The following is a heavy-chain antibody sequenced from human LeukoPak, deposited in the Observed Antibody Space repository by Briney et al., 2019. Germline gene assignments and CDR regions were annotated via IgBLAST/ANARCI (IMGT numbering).Heavy chain of an antibody. J-gene: IGHJ6*03. CDR1: GFTFSSYW. Sequence: GGSLRLSCAASGFTFSSYWMSWVRQAPGKGLEWVANIKQDGSEKYYVDSVKGRFTISRDNAKNSLYLQMNSLRAEDTAVYYYARVPLFMGYYMDVWGKGTTVTVSS. CDR2: IKQDGSEK. CDR3: ARVPLFMGYYMDV. D-gene: IGHD3-10*01. V-gene: IGHV3-7*01.